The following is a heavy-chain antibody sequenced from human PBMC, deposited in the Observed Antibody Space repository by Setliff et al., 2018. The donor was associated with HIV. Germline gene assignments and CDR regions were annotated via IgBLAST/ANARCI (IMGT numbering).Heavy chain of an antibody. Sequence: ASVKVSCKSSGSTFNNYDIIWLRQATGQGLEWLGWMNLNSDVAGYAPGSHDRLTMTRSTSMDTTNLELRSLGSEDTAVYYCARGKGVRGVIITGGLDVWGKGTTVTVSS. CDR2: MNLNSDVA. V-gene: IGHV1-8*01. J-gene: IGHJ6*04. CDR3: ARGKGVRGVIITGGLDV. CDR1: GSTFNNYD. D-gene: IGHD3-10*01.